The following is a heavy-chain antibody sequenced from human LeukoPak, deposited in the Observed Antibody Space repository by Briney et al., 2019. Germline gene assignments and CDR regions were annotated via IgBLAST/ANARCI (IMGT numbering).Heavy chain of an antibody. D-gene: IGHD3-10*01. CDR1: GFTVSSNY. J-gene: IGHJ3*02. CDR3: ARSFKGAFDI. Sequence: GGSLRFSGAASGFTVSSNYMSWVRQAPGKGLEWVSVIYSGGSTYYADSVKGRFTISRDNSKNTLYLQMNSLRAEDTAVYYCARSFKGAFDIWGQGTMVTVSS. V-gene: IGHV3-66*01. CDR2: IYSGGST.